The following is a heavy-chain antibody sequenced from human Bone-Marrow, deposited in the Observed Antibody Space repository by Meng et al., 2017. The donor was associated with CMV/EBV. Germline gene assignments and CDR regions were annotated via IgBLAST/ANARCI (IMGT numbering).Heavy chain of an antibody. J-gene: IGHJ5*02. CDR1: GGTFSSYA. Sequence: SVKVSCKASGGTFSSYAISWVRQAPGQGLEWMGGIIPILGIANYAQKFQGRVTITADKYTSTAYMELSSLRSEDTAVYYCARISAAEGNTWFDPWGQGTLVTVSS. D-gene: IGHD1-26*01. V-gene: IGHV1-69*10. CDR3: ARISAAEGNTWFDP. CDR2: IIPILGIA.